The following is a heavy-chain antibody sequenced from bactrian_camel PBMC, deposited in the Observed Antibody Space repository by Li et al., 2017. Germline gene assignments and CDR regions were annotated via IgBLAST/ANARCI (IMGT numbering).Heavy chain of an antibody. CDR3: VADNRYGGRRCSPAMTLNYGY. J-gene: IGHJ4*01. V-gene: IGHV3S1*01. D-gene: IGHD6*01. CDR1: GNTYNNYC. Sequence: HVQLVESGGGSVQAGESLRLSCTVSGNTYNNYCVGWFRQTPGKGLEWVSLINTGGGSTYHADSVKGRFTISRDNAKNTLSLQMSSLKPEDTAMYYCVADNRYGGRRCSPAMTLNYGYWGQGTQVTVSS. CDR2: INTGGGST.